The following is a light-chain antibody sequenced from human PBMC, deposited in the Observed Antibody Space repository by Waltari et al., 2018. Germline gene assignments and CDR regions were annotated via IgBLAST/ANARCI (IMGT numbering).Light chain of an antibody. CDR3: AAWDDSLNGWV. Sequence: QSVLSQPPSVIGTPGQGVTISCSGRSSNIGINTLNWYQQPPGTAPKLLIYNNNQRPSGVPDRFSGSKSGTSASLAISGLRSEDEADYYCAAWDDSLNGWVFGGGTKLTVL. CDR1: SSNIGINT. CDR2: NNN. V-gene: IGLV1-44*01. J-gene: IGLJ3*02.